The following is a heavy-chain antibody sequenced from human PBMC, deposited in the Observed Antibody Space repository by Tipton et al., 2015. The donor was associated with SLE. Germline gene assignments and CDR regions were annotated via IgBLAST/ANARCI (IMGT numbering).Heavy chain of an antibody. CDR2: IYYSGST. D-gene: IGHD6-25*01. J-gene: IGHJ3*02. CDR3: ARGVRYSSGQSAFDI. CDR1: GGSISSRSYY. Sequence: TLSLTCSVSGGSISSRSYYWGWIRQPPGMGLEWIGSIYYSGSTFHNPSLKSRVTISINTSKNQFSLNLSSVTAADTAVYFCARGVRYSSGQSAFDIWGQGTMVSVSS. V-gene: IGHV4-39*07.